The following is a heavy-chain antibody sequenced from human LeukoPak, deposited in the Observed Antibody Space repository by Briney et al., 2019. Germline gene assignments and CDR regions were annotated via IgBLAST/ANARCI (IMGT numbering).Heavy chain of an antibody. V-gene: IGHV3-23*01. Sequence: RGSLRLSCAASGFTFSSYAMSWVRQAPGKGLEWVSAISGSGGSTYYADSVKGRFTTSRDNSKNTLYLQMNSLRAEDTAVYYCAKDYYYDSSGPFDYWGQGTLVTVSS. CDR3: AKDYYYDSSGPFDY. D-gene: IGHD3-22*01. CDR2: ISGSGGST. CDR1: GFTFSSYA. J-gene: IGHJ4*02.